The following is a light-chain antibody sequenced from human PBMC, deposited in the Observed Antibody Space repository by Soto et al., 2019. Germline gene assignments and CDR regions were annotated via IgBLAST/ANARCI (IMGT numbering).Light chain of an antibody. CDR3: QQYNSSRT. V-gene: IGKV1-5*01. Sequence: DIQMTQSPSSLSASVGDRVTITCRASQDIDNWLAWYQQXPGNAPKFLIYDASSSQSGVSSRFSGSGSGSEFTLTISSLQPDDFGTDYCQQYNSSRTFGQGTQVDIK. CDR1: QDIDNW. J-gene: IGKJ1*01. CDR2: DAS.